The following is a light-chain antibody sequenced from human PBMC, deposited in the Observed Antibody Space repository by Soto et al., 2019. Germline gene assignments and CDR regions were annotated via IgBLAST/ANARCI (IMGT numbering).Light chain of an antibody. CDR2: EVS. CDR3: TSYTSISTLHVV. V-gene: IGLV2-14*01. CDR1: GSDVGGYKY. Sequence: QSVLTQPASVSGSPGQSITISCTGTGSDVGGYKYVSWYQQHPGKAPKLIIFEVSNRPSGVSNRFSGSKSGNTASLTISGLQAEDEADYYCTSYTSISTLHVVFGGGTKLTVL. J-gene: IGLJ2*01.